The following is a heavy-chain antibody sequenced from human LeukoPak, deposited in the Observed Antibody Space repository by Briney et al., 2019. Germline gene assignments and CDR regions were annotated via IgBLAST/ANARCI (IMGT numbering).Heavy chain of an antibody. CDR3: ARERSFYGANLAVDY. V-gene: IGHV3-11*01. CDR2: ISLSGSTI. D-gene: IGHD4/OR15-4a*01. J-gene: IGHJ4*02. CDR1: GLTFSDYY. Sequence: RGSLRLSCAASGLTFSDYYMSWIRQAPGKGLEWVSYISLSGSTIHYTDSVKGRFTISRDNARDSLFLQMNSLRAEDTAVYYCARERSFYGANLAVDYWGQGTLVTVSS.